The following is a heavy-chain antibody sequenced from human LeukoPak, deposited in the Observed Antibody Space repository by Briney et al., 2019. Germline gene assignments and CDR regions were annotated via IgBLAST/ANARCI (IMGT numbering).Heavy chain of an antibody. CDR1: GFTFSDYY. Sequence: GGSLRLSCAVSGFTFSDYYMSWIRQAPGMGLEWLSYISSSGSTKYYADSVKGRFTISRDSANNSLYLQMNGLRAEDTAVYFCARKTYGSEFYVDYWGQGTLVSVSS. CDR3: ARKTYGSEFYVDY. V-gene: IGHV3-11*01. CDR2: ISSSGSTK. J-gene: IGHJ4*02. D-gene: IGHD3-10*01.